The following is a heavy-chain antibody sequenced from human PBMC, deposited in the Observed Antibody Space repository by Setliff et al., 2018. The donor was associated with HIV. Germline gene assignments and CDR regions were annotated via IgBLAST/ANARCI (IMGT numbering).Heavy chain of an antibody. CDR1: GVSISSHS. D-gene: IGHD3-22*01. J-gene: IGHJ4*02. CDR2: THATGGV. Sequence: SETLSLTCTVSGVSISSHSWSWIRQPAGERLEWIGRTHATGGVNYNPSLKSRVTVSIDTAKTQFSLNLTSVTAADTAVYYCARLRGYDYDYEGHYFDYWGQGSLVTVSS. CDR3: ARLRGYDYDYEGHYFDY. V-gene: IGHV4-4*07.